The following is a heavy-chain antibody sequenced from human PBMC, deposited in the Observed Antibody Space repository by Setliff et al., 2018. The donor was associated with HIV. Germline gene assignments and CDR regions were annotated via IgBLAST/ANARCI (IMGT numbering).Heavy chain of an antibody. J-gene: IGHJ3*02. D-gene: IGHD5-12*01. CDR3: ARGKSGSYDAYDM. Sequence: PSETLSLTCTVSGVSISSHYWSWIRQPPGKGLEWIGSIYYSGSTKYNPSLKSRVTTLVDTSKNQFSLNLRSVTAADTAVYYCARGKSGSYDAYDMWGQGTMVTVSS. CDR2: IYYSGST. V-gene: IGHV4-59*11. CDR1: GVSISSHY.